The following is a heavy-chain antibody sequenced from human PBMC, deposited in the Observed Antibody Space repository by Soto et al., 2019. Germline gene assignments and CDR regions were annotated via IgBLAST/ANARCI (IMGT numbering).Heavy chain of an antibody. Sequence: ASVKVSCKASGYTFTSYYMHWVRQAPGQGLEWMGIINPSGGSTSYAQKFQGRVTMTRDTSTSTVYMELSSLRSEDTAVYYCARANTYYYDSSGYYDYWGQGTLVTAPQ. J-gene: IGHJ4*02. CDR3: ARANTYYYDSSGYYDY. CDR2: INPSGGST. D-gene: IGHD3-22*01. CDR1: GYTFTSYY. V-gene: IGHV1-46*01.